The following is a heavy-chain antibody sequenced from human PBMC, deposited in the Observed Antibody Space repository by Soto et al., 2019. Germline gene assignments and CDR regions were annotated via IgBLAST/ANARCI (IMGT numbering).Heavy chain of an antibody. V-gene: IGHV4-31*03. CDR2: IYHSGST. D-gene: IGHD6-13*01. CDR1: GGSITSGGYY. CDR3: AREKPYSSSWYHDY. J-gene: IGHJ4*02. Sequence: SETLSLTCTVSGGSITSGGYYWSWIRQHPGKGLEWIGYIYHSGSTYYNPSLKSRLTIPVDTSKNQFSLKLSSVTAADTAVYYCAREKPYSSSWYHDYWGQGTLATVSS.